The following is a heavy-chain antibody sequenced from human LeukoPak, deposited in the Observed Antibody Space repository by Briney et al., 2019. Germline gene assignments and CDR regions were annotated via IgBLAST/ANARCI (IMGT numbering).Heavy chain of an antibody. J-gene: IGHJ6*02. Sequence: ASVTVSCKASGYTFTGYYMHWVRQAPGQGLEWMGWTNPNSGGTNYAQKFQGRVTMTRDTSISTAYMELSRLRSDDTAVYYCARALLWFGELSLLNYYYYGMDVWGQGTTVTVSS. V-gene: IGHV1-2*02. CDR2: TNPNSGGT. D-gene: IGHD3-10*01. CDR1: GYTFTGYY. CDR3: ARALLWFGELSLLNYYYYGMDV.